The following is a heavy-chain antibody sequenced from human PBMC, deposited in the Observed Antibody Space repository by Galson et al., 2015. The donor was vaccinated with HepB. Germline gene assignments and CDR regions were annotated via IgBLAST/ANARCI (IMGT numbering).Heavy chain of an antibody. D-gene: IGHD3-10*01. CDR2: INQDGSEK. CDR1: GFTFSSHW. J-gene: IGHJ4*02. CDR3: ARDGFDRGLYFDY. V-gene: IGHV3-7*03. Sequence: SLRLSCAASGFTFSSHWMNWVRQAPGKGLEWVATINQDGSEKYYADSVKGRFTISRDNAENSLYLQMNSLRAEDTAVYYCARDGFDRGLYFDYWGQGTLVTVSS.